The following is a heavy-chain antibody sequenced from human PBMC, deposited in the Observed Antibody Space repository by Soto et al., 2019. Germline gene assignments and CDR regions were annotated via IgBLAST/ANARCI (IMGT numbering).Heavy chain of an antibody. V-gene: IGHV1-18*01. CDR2: ISAYNGNT. D-gene: IGHD6-19*01. CDR3: ARDRGVAPPVAGNTHYYYYMDV. CDR1: GYSFTNYG. J-gene: IGHJ6*03. Sequence: QDQLVQSGVEVKKPGASVKVSCKASGYSFTNYGITWVRQAPGQGFEWMGWISAYNGNTNYAQKFQGRVTMTTDASTSTAYLELRSLRSDDTAVYYCARDRGVAPPVAGNTHYYYYMDVWGTGTTVTVS.